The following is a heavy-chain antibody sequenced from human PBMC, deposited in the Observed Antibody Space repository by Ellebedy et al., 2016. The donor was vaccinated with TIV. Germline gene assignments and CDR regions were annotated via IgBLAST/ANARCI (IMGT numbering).Heavy chain of an antibody. D-gene: IGHD6-13*01. CDR2: FSSSGDLR. V-gene: IGHV3-48*03. CDR1: AFTFSSYE. J-gene: IGHJ5*02. CDR3: TRERSACIFDP. Sequence: PGGSLRLSCAVSAFTFSSYEMNWVRQAPGKGLEWVSYFSSSGDLRYYAKSVEGRFTISRDNAKNSLDLQMNSLGVEDTAVYYCTRERSACIFDPWGQGTLVTVSS.